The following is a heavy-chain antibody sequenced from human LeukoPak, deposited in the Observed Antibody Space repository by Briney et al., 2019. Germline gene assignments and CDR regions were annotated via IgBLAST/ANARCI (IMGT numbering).Heavy chain of an antibody. D-gene: IGHD6-13*01. V-gene: IGHV4-59*10. Sequence: PSETLPLTCAVYGGSFSSYYWSWIRQPAGKGLEWIGRIYTSGSTNYNPSLKSRVTMSVDTSKNQFSLKLSSVTAADTAVYYCARGRGIAAAGIYSDWYFDLWGRGTLVTVSS. CDR1: GGSFSSYY. CDR2: IYTSGST. CDR3: ARGRGIAAAGIYSDWYFDL. J-gene: IGHJ2*01.